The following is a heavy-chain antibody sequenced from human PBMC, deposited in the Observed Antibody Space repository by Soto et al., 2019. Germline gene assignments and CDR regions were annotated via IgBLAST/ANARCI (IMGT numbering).Heavy chain of an antibody. CDR2: IYYSGST. D-gene: IGHD6-13*01. J-gene: IGHJ5*02. CDR1: GGSISRYS. CDR3: ARPKTIGAAAGKGWFDP. Sequence: SETLSLTCTVSGGSISRYSWSWIRQPPGKGLECIGCIYYSGSTDYNPSLRGRVTISVDTSKNQFSLKLTSVTAADTAMYYCARPKTIGAAAGKGWFDPWGQGTLVTVSS. V-gene: IGHV4-59*08.